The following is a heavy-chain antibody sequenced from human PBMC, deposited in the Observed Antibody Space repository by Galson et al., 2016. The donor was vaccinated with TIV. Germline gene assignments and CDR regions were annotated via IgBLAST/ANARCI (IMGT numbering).Heavy chain of an antibody. CDR2: FNPDSGAT. CDR3: ARVNWARAFDY. V-gene: IGHV1-2*02. CDR1: GYIFINYY. D-gene: IGHD7-27*01. Sequence: SVKVSCKASGYIFINYYIHWVRQAPGQGLEWLGWFNPDSGATQYAQKFQGRLTMTRDTSISTAYMALRRLISDDTAVYYCARVNWARAFDYWGQGTQVTVSS. J-gene: IGHJ4*02.